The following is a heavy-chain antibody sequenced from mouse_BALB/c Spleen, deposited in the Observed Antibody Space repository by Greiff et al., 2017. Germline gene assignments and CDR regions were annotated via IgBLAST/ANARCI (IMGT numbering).Heavy chain of an antibody. CDR2: ISYDGSN. J-gene: IGHJ4*01. Sequence: EVKLMESGPGLVKPSQSLSLTCSVTGYSITSGYYWNWIRQFPGNKLEWMGYISYDGSNNYNPSLKNRISITRDTSKNQFFLKLNSVTTEDTATYYCASSTGTSAMDYWGQGTSVTVSS. CDR1: GYSITSGYY. V-gene: IGHV3-6*02. D-gene: IGHD4-1*02. CDR3: ASSTGTSAMDY.